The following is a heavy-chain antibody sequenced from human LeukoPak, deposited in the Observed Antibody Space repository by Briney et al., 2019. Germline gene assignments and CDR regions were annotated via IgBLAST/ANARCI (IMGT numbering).Heavy chain of an antibody. D-gene: IGHD3-10*01. J-gene: IGHJ3*02. CDR1: GFTFSSYA. Sequence: PGGSLRLSCAASGFTFSSYAMSWVRQAPGKGLEWVSAISGSGGSTYYADSVKGRFTISRDNSKNTLYLQMNSLRAEDTAVYYCAKGLWFGELKYSSDAFDIWGQGTMVTVSS. CDR2: ISGSGGST. V-gene: IGHV3-23*01. CDR3: AKGLWFGELKYSSDAFDI.